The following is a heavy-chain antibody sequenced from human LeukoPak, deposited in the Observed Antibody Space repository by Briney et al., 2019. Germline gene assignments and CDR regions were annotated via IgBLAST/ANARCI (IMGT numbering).Heavy chain of an antibody. V-gene: IGHV3-30*02. Sequence: PGGSLRLSCAASGFTFSSYGMHWVRQAPGKGLEWVAFIRYDGSNKYYADSVKGRFTISRDNSKNTLYLQMNSLRAEDTAVYYCAKDPYSSSWYDHYYYYMDVWGKGTTVTISS. CDR3: AKDPYSSSWYDHYYYYMDV. CDR1: GFTFSSYG. CDR2: IRYDGSNK. D-gene: IGHD6-13*01. J-gene: IGHJ6*03.